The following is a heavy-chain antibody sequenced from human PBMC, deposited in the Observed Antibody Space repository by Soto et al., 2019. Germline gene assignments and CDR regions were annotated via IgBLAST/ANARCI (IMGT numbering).Heavy chain of an antibody. V-gene: IGHV1-69*13. D-gene: IGHD3-22*01. J-gene: IGHJ6*02. CDR2: IIPIFGTA. CDR1: GGTFSIYA. CDR3: ATTADYYDSSGYLRSPYYYGMDV. Sequence: SVKVSCKASGGTFSIYAISWVLQSPLQWLDWMGGIIPIFGTANYAQRFQGRVTITADESTSTAYMELSSLRSEDTAVYYCATTADYYDSSGYLRSPYYYGMDVWGQGTTVTVSS.